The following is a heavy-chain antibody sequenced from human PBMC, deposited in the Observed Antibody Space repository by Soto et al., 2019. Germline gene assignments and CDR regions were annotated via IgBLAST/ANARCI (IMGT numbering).Heavy chain of an antibody. CDR2: ISDTGDIT. V-gene: IGHV3-23*01. Sequence: VHLLESGGNLVQPGGSLRLSCAASGFTFSNHVMTWVRQPPGQGLEWVSVISDTGDITKYADSVKGRFTISRDNSRNTVYLQMNSLTAGDTALYYCAKATATGGGAFDFCGQGTMVTVSS. D-gene: IGHD2-8*02. J-gene: IGHJ3*01. CDR1: GFTFSNHV. CDR3: AKATATGGGAFDF.